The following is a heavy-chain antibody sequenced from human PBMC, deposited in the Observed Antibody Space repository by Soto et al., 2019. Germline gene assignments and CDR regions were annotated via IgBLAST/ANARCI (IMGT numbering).Heavy chain of an antibody. CDR2: VSWHSGSI. D-gene: IGHD2-21*02. V-gene: IGHV3-9*01. J-gene: IGHJ4*02. CDR1: GFIFDNHA. Sequence: EVQLVESGGGLVQPGRSLRLSCAASGFIFDNHAMNWVRQAPGKGLEWVAGVSWHSGSIDYADSVKGRFTISRDNAKNSLYLQMNSLRAEDTAFYYCARDRCGGDCYSFDYWGQGTLVTVSS. CDR3: ARDRCGGDCYSFDY.